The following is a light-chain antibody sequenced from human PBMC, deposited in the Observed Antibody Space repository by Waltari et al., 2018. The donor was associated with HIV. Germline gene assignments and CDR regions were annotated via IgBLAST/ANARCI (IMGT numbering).Light chain of an antibody. J-gene: IGLJ3*02. V-gene: IGLV2-8*01. Sequence: QSALTQPPSASGSPGQSLTISCTGTIGYVGGYDYVSWYQQHPGKDPNFVSDVVRQGPSGVPARFSGSKPGNAASLTVSGLQAEDEADYHCMSYTGHNRWVFGGGTKLTVL. CDR3: MSYTGHNRWV. CDR2: VVR. CDR1: IGYVGGYDY.